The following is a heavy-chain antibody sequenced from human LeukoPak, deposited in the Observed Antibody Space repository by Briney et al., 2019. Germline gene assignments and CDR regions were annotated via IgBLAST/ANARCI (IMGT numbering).Heavy chain of an antibody. D-gene: IGHD5-12*01. CDR2: IYHSGST. J-gene: IGHJ5*02. CDR1: GYSISRGYY. CDR3: ARELARGYSGYPFDP. V-gene: IGHV4-38-2*02. Sequence: SETLSLTCTVSGYSISRGYYWGWIRQPPGKGLEWIGSIYHSGSTYYNPSLKSRVTISVDTSKNQFSLKLSSVTAADTVVYYRARELARGYSGYPFDPWGQGTLVTVSS.